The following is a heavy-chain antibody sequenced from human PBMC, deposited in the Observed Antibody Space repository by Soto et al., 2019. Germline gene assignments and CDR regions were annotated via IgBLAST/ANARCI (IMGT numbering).Heavy chain of an antibody. V-gene: IGHV3-30*18. D-gene: IGHD2-8*01. J-gene: IGHJ2*01. Sequence: QVQLVESGGGVVQPGRSLRLSCAASGFTFSSYGMHWVRQAPGKGLEWVAVISYDGSNKYYADSVKGRFTISRDNSKNTLYLQMNSLRAEDTAVYYCAKDQWTLNWYFDLWGRGTLVTVSS. CDR1: GFTFSSYG. CDR3: AKDQWTLNWYFDL. CDR2: ISYDGSNK.